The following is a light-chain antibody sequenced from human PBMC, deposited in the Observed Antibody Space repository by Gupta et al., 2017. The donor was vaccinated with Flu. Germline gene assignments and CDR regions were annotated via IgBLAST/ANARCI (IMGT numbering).Light chain of an antibody. Sequence: DIVMAQSTLFVPVTPGGPASISCRSSQSLLHSNGYNYLDWYLQKPGQSPQLLIYLGSNRASGVPDRFSGSGSGTDFTLKISRVEAEDVGVYYCMQALQAPPTFGGGTKVEIK. CDR1: QSLLHSNGYNY. CDR3: MQALQAPPT. J-gene: IGKJ4*01. V-gene: IGKV2-28*01. CDR2: LGS.